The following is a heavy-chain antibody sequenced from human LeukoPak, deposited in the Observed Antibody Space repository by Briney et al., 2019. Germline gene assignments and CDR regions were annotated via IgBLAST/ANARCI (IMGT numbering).Heavy chain of an antibody. V-gene: IGHV1-8*01. D-gene: IGHD1-26*01. Sequence: ASVKVSCKASGYTFTSYDINWVRQATGQGPEWMGWMNPNSGNTGYAQKFQGRVTMTRNTSISTAYMELSSLRSEDTAVYYCARGKAGRGSHRHNWWFDPWGQGTLVTVSS. CDR2: MNPNSGNT. CDR3: ARGKAGRGSHRHNWWFDP. J-gene: IGHJ5*02. CDR1: GYTFTSYD.